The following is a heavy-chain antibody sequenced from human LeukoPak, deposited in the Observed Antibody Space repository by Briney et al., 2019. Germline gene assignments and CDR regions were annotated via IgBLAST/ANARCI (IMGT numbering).Heavy chain of an antibody. Sequence: GSLRLSCAASGFTFSSYAMSWIRQPAGKGLEWIGRIYTSGSTNYNPSLKSRVTISVDTSKNQFSLKLSSVTAADTAVYYCAGEMAAIQSPLDYWGQGTLVTVSS. CDR2: IYTSGST. CDR3: AGEMAAIQSPLDY. V-gene: IGHV4-4*07. J-gene: IGHJ4*02. CDR1: GFTFSSYA. D-gene: IGHD5-24*01.